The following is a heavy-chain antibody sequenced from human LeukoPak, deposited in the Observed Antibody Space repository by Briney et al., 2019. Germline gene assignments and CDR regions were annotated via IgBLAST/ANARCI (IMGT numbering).Heavy chain of an antibody. J-gene: IGHJ6*03. V-gene: IGHV4-39*01. CDR2: IYYSGST. CDR1: GGSISSSSFY. Sequence: SETLSLTCTVSGGSISSSSFYWGWIRQPPGKGLEWIGSIYYSGSTYYNPSLESRVTISVDTSKNQFSLKLSSVTAADTAVYYCARQSGGDRDYYYYMDVRGKGTTVTVSS. CDR3: ARQSGGDRDYYYYMDV. D-gene: IGHD3-10*01.